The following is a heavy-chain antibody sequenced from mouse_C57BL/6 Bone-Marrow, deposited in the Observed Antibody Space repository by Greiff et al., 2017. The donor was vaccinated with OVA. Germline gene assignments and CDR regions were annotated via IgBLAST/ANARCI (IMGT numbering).Heavy chain of an antibody. V-gene: IGHV1-64*01. Sequence: QVQLQQPGAELVKPGASVKLSCKASGYTFTSYWMHWVKQRPGQGLEWIGMIHPNSGSTNYNEKFKSKATLTVDKSSSTAYIQLSSLTSEDSAVYYCASSIYYYGSLYWGQGTSVTVSS. D-gene: IGHD1-1*01. CDR1: GYTFTSYW. CDR2: IHPNSGST. CDR3: ASSIYYYGSLY. J-gene: IGHJ4*01.